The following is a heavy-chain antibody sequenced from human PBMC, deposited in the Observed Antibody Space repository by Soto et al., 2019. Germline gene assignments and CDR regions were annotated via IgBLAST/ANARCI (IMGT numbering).Heavy chain of an antibody. J-gene: IGHJ4*02. CDR1: GGSVSGYS. V-gene: IGHV4-34*01. CDR2: VSDRGGT. D-gene: IGHD4-17*01. Sequence: QVYLQQWGAGPLNPSETLSLTCAVYGGSVSGYSWTWLRQPPGKGLEWIGEVSDRGGTNYSPSLKSRVNISMDTSKKQFSLRLTSVTAADTALYYCARRVAVTYFFDTWGQGALVPVSS. CDR3: ARRVAVTYFFDT.